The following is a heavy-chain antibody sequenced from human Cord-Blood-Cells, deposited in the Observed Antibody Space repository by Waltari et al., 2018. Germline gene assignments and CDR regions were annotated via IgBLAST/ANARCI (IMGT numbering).Heavy chain of an antibody. V-gene: IGHV3-9*01. J-gene: IGHJ4*02. CDR1: GFTFDDYA. D-gene: IGHD2-21*01. CDR2: ISWNSGSI. CDR3: AKDDLLEAYFDY. Sequence: EVQLVESGGGLVQLGRSLRLSCAASGFTFDDYAMHWVRQAPGKGMEWVSGISWNSGSIGYADSVKCRFTISRDNAKNSLYLQMNSLRAEDTALHYCAKDDLLEAYFDYWGQGTLVTVSS.